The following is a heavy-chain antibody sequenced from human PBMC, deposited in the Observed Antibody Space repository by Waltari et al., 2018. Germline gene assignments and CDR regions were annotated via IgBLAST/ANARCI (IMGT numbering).Heavy chain of an antibody. J-gene: IGHJ3*02. CDR3: ARALWRVGTRGDFFDI. V-gene: IGHV4-59*01. CDR2: VQSSGST. Sequence: QVQLRESGPGLVKSSETLSLTCSVSGDSLGTNYWSWIRQSPGKGLEWIGYVQSSGSTDYTPSFRGRVTMSADASKKQFSLTLKSLTAADTATYFCARALWRVGTRGDFFDIWGRGTTVTVS. CDR1: GDSLGTNY. D-gene: IGHD1-7*01.